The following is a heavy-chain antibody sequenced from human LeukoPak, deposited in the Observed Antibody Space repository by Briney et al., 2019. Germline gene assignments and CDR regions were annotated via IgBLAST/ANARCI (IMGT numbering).Heavy chain of an antibody. CDR3: ARVPTERSGSYYRDYYYYYYIDV. CDR2: IYTSGST. Sequence: SETLSLTCTVSGSSMSSDYYWGWIRQPAGKGLEWIGRIYTSGSTNYNPSLKSRVTISVDTSKNQFSLKLSSVTAADTAVYYCARVPTERSGSYYRDYYYYYYIDVWAKGPRSPSP. J-gene: IGHJ6*03. V-gene: IGHV4-61*02. CDR1: GSSMSSDYY. D-gene: IGHD3-10*01.